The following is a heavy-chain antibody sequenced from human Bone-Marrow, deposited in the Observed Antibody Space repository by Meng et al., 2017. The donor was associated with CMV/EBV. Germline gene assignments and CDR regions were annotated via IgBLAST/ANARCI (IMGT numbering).Heavy chain of an antibody. CDR2: IRYDGSSK. CDR3: AKEGGSRTTCYTYDNWLDP. D-gene: IGHD2-2*02. J-gene: IGHJ5*02. V-gene: IGHV3-30*02. Sequence: GESLKISCAASGFTFSAYGMRWVRQAPGKGLEWVAFIRYDGSSKYYADSVRGRFTISRDNSKSTLYLQMSSLRAEDAAVYSCAKEGGSRTTCYTYDNWLDPWGQGTLVTVSS. CDR1: GFTFSAYG.